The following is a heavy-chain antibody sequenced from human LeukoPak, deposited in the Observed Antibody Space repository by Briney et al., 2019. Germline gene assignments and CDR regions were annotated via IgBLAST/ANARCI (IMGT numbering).Heavy chain of an antibody. Sequence: PSETLSLTCAISDEPFSGYYWGWIRQPPGKGLELIGEINRNGNTDYNPSLKSRVSMSIDTSKNQFSLKLSSVTAADTAVYYCASNVLRLGELSFKFDYWGQGTLVTVSS. J-gene: IGHJ4*02. CDR1: DEPFSGYY. D-gene: IGHD3-16*02. CDR2: INRNGNT. CDR3: ASNVLRLGELSFKFDY. V-gene: IGHV4-34*01.